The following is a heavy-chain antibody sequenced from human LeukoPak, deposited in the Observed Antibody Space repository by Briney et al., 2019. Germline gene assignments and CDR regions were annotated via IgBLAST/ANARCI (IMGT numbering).Heavy chain of an antibody. J-gene: IGHJ6*03. CDR1: GNSISSGDNY. V-gene: IGHV4-61*02. CDR2: IYTSGST. Sequence: PSETLSLTCTVSGNSISSGDNYWSWIRQPAGKGLEWIGRIYTSGSTNYNPSLKSRVTISGDTSKNQFSLKLSSVTAADTAVYYCARDQNSYGYSYYYYYMDVWGKGTTVTVSS. D-gene: IGHD5-18*01. CDR3: ARDQNSYGYSYYYYYMDV.